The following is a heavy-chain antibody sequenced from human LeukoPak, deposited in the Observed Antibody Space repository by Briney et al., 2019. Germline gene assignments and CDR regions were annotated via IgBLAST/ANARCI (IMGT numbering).Heavy chain of an antibody. CDR3: TTEDSSSWRGLREYNWFDP. D-gene: IGHD6-13*01. CDR1: RFTFSNAW. CDR2: IKSKTDGWTT. Sequence: PGGSLRLSCAASRFTFSNAWMSWVRQAQGKGLEWVGRIKSKTDGWTTDYAATVKGRFTISRDDSKNPLYLQMNSLKTEDTAVYYCTTEDSSSWRGLREYNWFDPWGQGTLVTVSS. V-gene: IGHV3-15*01. J-gene: IGHJ5*02.